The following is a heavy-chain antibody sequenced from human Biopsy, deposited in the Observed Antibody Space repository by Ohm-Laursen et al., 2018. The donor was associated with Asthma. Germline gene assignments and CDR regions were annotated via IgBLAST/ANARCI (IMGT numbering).Heavy chain of an antibody. CDR3: ARGDSSNWSHYYFDY. CDR2: ISYDGSSI. V-gene: IGHV3-30*03. J-gene: IGHJ4*02. Sequence: SLRLSCAASGFSFGSYGMHWVRQAPGKGLEWVAVISYDGSSIYYADSVKGRFTISRDNSKNTLYLQMHSLRAEDTAVYYCARGDSSNWSHYYFDYWGQGTLVTVSS. CDR1: GFSFGSYG. D-gene: IGHD3-22*01.